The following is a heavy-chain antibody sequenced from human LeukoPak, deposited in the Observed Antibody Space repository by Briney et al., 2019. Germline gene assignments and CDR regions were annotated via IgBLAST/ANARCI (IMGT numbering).Heavy chain of an antibody. CDR1: GFTFNMFA. CDR2: ISYDGDNK. J-gene: IGHJ3*02. CDR3: ASGIVVGGDAFDI. Sequence: GGSLRLSCGASGFTFNMFAIHWVRQAPGKGLEWVAVISYDGDNKYYADPVKGRFTISRDNSKNTLYLQMNSLRAEDTAVYYCASGIVVGGDAFDIWGQGTMVPSLQ. D-gene: IGHD2-15*01. V-gene: IGHV3-30*04.